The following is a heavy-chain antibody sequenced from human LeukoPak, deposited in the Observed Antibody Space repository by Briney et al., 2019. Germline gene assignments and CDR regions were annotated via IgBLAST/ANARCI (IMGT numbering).Heavy chain of an antibody. CDR2: IWYDGSNK. J-gene: IGHJ3*02. V-gene: IGHV3-33*01. CDR1: GFTFSSYG. CDR3: ARDTYYYDSSGYFEDAFDI. Sequence: GGSLRLSCAASGFTFSSYGMHWVRQAPGKGLEWVAVIWYDGSNKYYADSVKGRFTISRDNSKNTLYLQMNSLRAEDTAVYYCARDTYYYDSSGYFEDAFDIWGQGTMVTVSS. D-gene: IGHD3-22*01.